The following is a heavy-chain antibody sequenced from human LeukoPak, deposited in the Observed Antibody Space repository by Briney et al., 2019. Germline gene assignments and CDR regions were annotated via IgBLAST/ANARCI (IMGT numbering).Heavy chain of an antibody. CDR2: ISSTSSTI. CDR1: GFTFSSYN. V-gene: IGHV3-48*01. J-gene: IGHJ1*01. Sequence: PGGSLRLSCAASGFTFSSYNMNWVRQAPGKGLEWVSYISSTSSTIYYADSVKGRFTISRDNAKNSLYLQMNSLRAGDTAVYYCARDGGDYYDSSGYPFHHWGQGTLVTVSS. CDR3: ARDGGDYYDSSGYPFHH. D-gene: IGHD3-22*01.